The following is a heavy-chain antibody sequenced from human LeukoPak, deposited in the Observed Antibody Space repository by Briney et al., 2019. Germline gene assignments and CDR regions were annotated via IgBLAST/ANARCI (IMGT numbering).Heavy chain of an antibody. D-gene: IGHD5-18*01. V-gene: IGHV4-59*01. CDR3: ARIPGNRPDD. CDR1: GASMTSYY. J-gene: IGHJ4*02. Sequence: PSETLSLTCTVSGASMTSYYWTWIRQPPGKGLEWVGYMYFGERTNYNPSLKSRATISIDTSKKQFSLNLTSVTAADTAVYYCARIPGNRPDDWGQGTLVTVS. CDR2: MYFGERT.